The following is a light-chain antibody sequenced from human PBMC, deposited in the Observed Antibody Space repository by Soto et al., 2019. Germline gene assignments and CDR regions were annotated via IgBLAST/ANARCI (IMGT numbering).Light chain of an antibody. V-gene: IGKV4-1*01. J-gene: IGKJ1*01. CDR3: QQYYCTPWT. CDR2: WAS. CDR1: QSLLHSSDNRNY. Sequence: EIVMAQFPETLAVSVGERATIKCRSSQSLLHSSDNRNYLTWYQQKPGQPPKLLIYWASTRQSGVPDRFSGSGSGTDFTLTINSLQAEDVAVYYCQQYYCTPWTFGQGTKVEIK.